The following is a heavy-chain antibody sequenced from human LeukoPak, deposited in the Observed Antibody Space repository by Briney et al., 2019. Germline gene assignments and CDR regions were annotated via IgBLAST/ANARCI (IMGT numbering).Heavy chain of an antibody. J-gene: IGHJ4*02. CDR3: AKSKYCSSTSCYSRGYFDY. V-gene: IGHV3-23*01. CDR1: GFTFSSYA. D-gene: IGHD2-2*01. CDR2: ISGSGGST. Sequence: GGSLRLSCAASGFTFSSYAMSWVRQAPGKGLEWVSAISGSGGSTYYADSVKGRFTISRDNSENTLYLQMNSLRAEDTAVYYCAKSKYCSSTSCYSRGYFDYWGQGTLVTVSS.